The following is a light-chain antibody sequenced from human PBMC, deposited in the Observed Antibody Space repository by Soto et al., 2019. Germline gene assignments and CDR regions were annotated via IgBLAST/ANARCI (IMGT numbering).Light chain of an antibody. CDR3: QKYVNAPKT. V-gene: IGKV1-27*01. CDR1: QGISNY. CDR2: GAS. J-gene: IGKJ1*01. Sequence: DIQMTQSPSSLSSSVGDRVTITCRASQGISNYLAWYQQKPGKVPKLLIYGASTLQSGVPSRFSGSGSATDFTPTISSLQPEDAATYYCQKYVNAPKTFGKGTKVEIK.